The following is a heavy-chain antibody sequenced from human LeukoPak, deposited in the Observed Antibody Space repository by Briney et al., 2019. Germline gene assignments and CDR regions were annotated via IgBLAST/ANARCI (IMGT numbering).Heavy chain of an antibody. CDR3: AGAPTPTDYDSSLDY. D-gene: IGHD3-22*01. Sequence: GGSLRLSCAASGFTVGSNYMTWVRQAPGKGLEWVSVIFGGGNTYYADSVKGRFTISRDSSTNTLYPQMNSLRAEDTAIYYCAGAPTPTDYDSSLDYWGQGVLVTVSS. CDR2: IFGGGNT. V-gene: IGHV3-53*01. J-gene: IGHJ4*02. CDR1: GFTVGSNY.